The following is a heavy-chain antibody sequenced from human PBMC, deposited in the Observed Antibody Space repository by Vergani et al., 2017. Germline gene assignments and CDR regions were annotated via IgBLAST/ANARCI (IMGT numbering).Heavy chain of an antibody. CDR3: AKYLRDATDGLPDS. D-gene: IGHD2-21*02. J-gene: IGHJ4*02. Sequence: QVQLVESAGGVVQPGGPLRLSCAASGFTFSNFGMPWIRQAPGKGLEWLAYIGKDGINTRYRDAVKGRLTVSRDKSKDILYLQMDSLRSEDTALYYCAKYLRDATDGLPDSWGPGTLVIVSS. CDR1: GFTFSNFG. CDR2: IGKDGINT. V-gene: IGHV3-30*02.